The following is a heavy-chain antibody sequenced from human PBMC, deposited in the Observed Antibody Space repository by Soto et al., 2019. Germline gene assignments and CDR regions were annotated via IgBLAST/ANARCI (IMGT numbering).Heavy chain of an antibody. Sequence: PSETLSLTCTVSGDSIRSYYWSWIRQPPGKGLEWIGYISYTGSTHYNPSLKSRVTISADTSKNQFSLKLSSVTTADTALYYCAREGVAAPYFFYCMDVGGQGSTVTVSS. CDR3: AREGVAAPYFFYCMDV. D-gene: IGHD2-15*01. V-gene: IGHV4-59*01. CDR2: ISYTGST. CDR1: GDSIRSYY. J-gene: IGHJ6*02.